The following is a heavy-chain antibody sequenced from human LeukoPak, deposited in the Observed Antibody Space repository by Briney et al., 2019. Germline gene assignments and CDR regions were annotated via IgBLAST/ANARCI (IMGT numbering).Heavy chain of an antibody. Sequence: ASVKVSCKASGYTFTCYYMNWVRQAPGQGLEWMGWINPDSGGTNCAQKFQGRVTMTRDTSISTAYMELSRLRSDDTAVYYCARGIAAAGTVFGYYYYYMDVWGKGTTATVSS. CDR1: GYTFTCYY. J-gene: IGHJ6*03. CDR2: INPDSGGT. CDR3: ARGIAAAGTVFGYYYYYMDV. V-gene: IGHV1-2*02. D-gene: IGHD6-13*01.